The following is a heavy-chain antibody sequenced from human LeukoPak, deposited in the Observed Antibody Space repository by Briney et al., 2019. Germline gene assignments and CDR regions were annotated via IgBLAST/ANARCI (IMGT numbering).Heavy chain of an antibody. V-gene: IGHV4-39*01. J-gene: IGHJ2*01. CDR2: IYYSGST. D-gene: IGHD6-13*01. CDR3: ARTIAAAGQRYFDL. Sequence: SETLSLTCTVSGGSISSSSYYWGWIRQPPGKGLEWIGSIYYSGSTYYNPSLKSRVTMSVDTSKNQFSLKLSSVTAADTAVYYCARTIAAAGQRYFDLWGRGTLVTVSS. CDR1: GGSISSSSYY.